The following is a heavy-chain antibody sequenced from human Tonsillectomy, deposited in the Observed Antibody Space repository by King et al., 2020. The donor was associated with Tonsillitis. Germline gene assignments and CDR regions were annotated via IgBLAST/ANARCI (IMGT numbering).Heavy chain of an antibody. D-gene: IGHD2-2*01. V-gene: IGHV1-69*01. CDR2: IIPMFGTT. CDR1: GGTFSSYA. CDR3: ARALFSSTSLGGY. Sequence: QLVQSGAEVKKPGSSVKVSCKASGGTFSSYAISWVRQAPGQGLEWMGGIIPMFGTTNYAQNFQGRVTITADESTSTAYMELSSLISEDTAVYYCARALFSSTSLGGYWGQGTLVTVSS. J-gene: IGHJ4*02.